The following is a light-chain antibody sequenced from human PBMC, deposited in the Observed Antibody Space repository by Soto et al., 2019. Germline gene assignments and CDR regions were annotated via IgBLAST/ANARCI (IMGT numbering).Light chain of an antibody. CDR2: EGS. J-gene: IGLJ3*02. CDR1: SSDVGSYNL. V-gene: IGLV2-23*01. Sequence: QSALTQPASVSRSPGQSITISCTGTSSDVGSYNLVSWYQQHPGKAPKLMIYEGSKRPSGVSNRFSGSKSGNTASLTISGLQAEDEADYYCCSYAGSPWVFGGGTQLTVL. CDR3: CSYAGSPWV.